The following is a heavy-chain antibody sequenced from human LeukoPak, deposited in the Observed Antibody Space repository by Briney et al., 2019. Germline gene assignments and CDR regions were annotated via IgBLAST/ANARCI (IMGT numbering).Heavy chain of an antibody. Sequence: GGSLRLSCAASGFTFSSYGMHWVRQAPGKGLEWVAVISYDGSNKYYADSVKGRFTISRDNSKNTLYLQMNSLRAEDTAVYYCARDEYSSSLFDYWGQGTLVTVSS. V-gene: IGHV3-30*03. J-gene: IGHJ4*02. CDR2: ISYDGSNK. CDR1: GFTFSSYG. CDR3: ARDEYSSSLFDY. D-gene: IGHD6-13*01.